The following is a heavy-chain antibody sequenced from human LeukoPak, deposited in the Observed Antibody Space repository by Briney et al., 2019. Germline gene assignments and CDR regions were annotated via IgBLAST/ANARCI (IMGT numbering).Heavy chain of an antibody. Sequence: PGGSLRLSCEASGLTFSNYWMNWVRQAPGRGLEWVANIKRDGSEKHYVDSVKGRFTISRDNAKNSLYLRMSRLRAEDTAVYYCVTDVSGSLGDWGQGTLVTVSS. CDR2: IKRDGSEK. CDR1: GLTFSNYW. V-gene: IGHV3-7*05. J-gene: IGHJ1*01. D-gene: IGHD5-12*01. CDR3: VTDVSGSLGD.